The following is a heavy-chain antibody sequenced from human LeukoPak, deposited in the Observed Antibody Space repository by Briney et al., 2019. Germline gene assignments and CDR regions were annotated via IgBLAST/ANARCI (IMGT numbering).Heavy chain of an antibody. J-gene: IGHJ4*02. D-gene: IGHD1-7*01. CDR1: GGTFSSYA. CDR3: ARKVNYVLSFDY. CDR2: IIPIFGTA. V-gene: IGHV1-69*13. Sequence: ASVKVSCKASGGTFSSYAISWVRQAPGQGLEWMGGIIPIFGTANYAQKSQGRVTITADESTSTAYMELSSLRSEDTAVYYCARKVNYVLSFDYWGQGTLVTVSS.